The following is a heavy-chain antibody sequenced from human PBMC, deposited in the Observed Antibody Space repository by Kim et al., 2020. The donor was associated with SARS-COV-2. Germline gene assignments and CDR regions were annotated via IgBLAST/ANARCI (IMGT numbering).Heavy chain of an antibody. CDR1: GGSISSYY. Sequence: SETLSLTCTVSGGSISSYYWSWIRQPPGKGLEWIGYIYYSGSTNYNPSLKSRVTISVDTSKNQFSLKLSSVTAADTAVYYCARAKKYYYDSSGYNFDYWGQGTLVTVSS. D-gene: IGHD3-22*01. CDR3: ARAKKYYYDSSGYNFDY. V-gene: IGHV4-59*13. J-gene: IGHJ4*02. CDR2: IYYSGST.